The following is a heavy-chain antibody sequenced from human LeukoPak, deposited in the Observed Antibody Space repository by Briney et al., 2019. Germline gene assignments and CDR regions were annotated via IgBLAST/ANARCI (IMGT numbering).Heavy chain of an antibody. V-gene: IGHV3-23*01. CDR2: ISGSGAST. CDR1: GFTFSSFA. J-gene: IGHJ3*01. CDR3: ARNTPEDAFDV. Sequence: GGSLRLSCAASGFTFSSFAMSWVRQAPGKGLEWVSTISGSGASTYYADSVKGRFTISRDNSKNTLSLQMNSLRAEDTAVYYCARNTPEDAFDVWGQGTMVTVSS.